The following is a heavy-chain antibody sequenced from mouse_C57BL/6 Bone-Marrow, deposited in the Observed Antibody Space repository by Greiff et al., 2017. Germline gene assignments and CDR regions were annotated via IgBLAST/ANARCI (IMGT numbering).Heavy chain of an antibody. J-gene: IGHJ3*01. V-gene: IGHV10-1*01. CDR1: GFSFNAYA. CDR2: IRSKSNNYAT. D-gene: IGHD3-3*01. Sequence: EVQVVESGGGLVQPTGSLKLSCAASGFSFNAYAMNWVRQAPGKGLEWVARIRSKSNNYATYYADSGKDRFTSSRDDSESMLYLQMNNLKTEDTAMYYCVRQGDYWGQGTLVTVSA. CDR3: VRQGDY.